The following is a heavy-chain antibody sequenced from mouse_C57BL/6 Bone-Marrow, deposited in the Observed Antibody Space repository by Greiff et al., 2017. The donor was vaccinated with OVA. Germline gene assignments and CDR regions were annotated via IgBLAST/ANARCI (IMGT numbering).Heavy chain of an antibody. CDR3: ARSGGRAYFDY. D-gene: IGHD1-1*01. CDR2: IYPGDGDT. Sequence: QVQLQQSGAELVKPGASVKISCKASGYAFSSYWLNWVKQRPGKGLEWIGQIYPGDGDTNYNGKFKGKATLTADKSSSTAYMQLSSLTSEDSAVYFCARSGGRAYFDYWGQGTTLTVSS. V-gene: IGHV1-80*01. CDR1: GYAFSSYW. J-gene: IGHJ2*01.